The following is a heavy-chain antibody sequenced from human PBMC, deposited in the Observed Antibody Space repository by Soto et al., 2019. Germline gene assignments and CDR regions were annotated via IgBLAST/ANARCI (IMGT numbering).Heavy chain of an antibody. J-gene: IGHJ6*02. CDR1: GGSYGNSA. Sequence: SCEASGGSYGNSAMRWARQATRQGLEWMGGIIPIFPTPDYAQKFQGRVTITADESTTTAYMELTSLRSEDTAVYYCSCYKDRQQLGGNYYPGMDVWRQGTTVTVSS. D-gene: IGHD3-10*01. V-gene: IGHV1-69*01. CDR2: IIPIFPTP. CDR3: SCYKDRQQLGGNYYPGMDV.